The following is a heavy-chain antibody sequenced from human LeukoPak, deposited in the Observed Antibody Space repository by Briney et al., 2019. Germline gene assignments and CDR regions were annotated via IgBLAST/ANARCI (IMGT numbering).Heavy chain of an antibody. CDR3: AILRGGASLFAH. J-gene: IGHJ4*02. V-gene: IGHV3-48*03. CDR1: GFTLSSYE. Sequence: GGSLRLSCAASGFTLSSYEMNWVRQAPGKGLEWVSYISNSAYSMYYADSVKGRFTISRDNAKNSLFLQMNSLRAEDTAVYYCAILRGGASLFAHWGQGTLVAVSS. D-gene: IGHD3-10*01. CDR2: ISNSAYSM.